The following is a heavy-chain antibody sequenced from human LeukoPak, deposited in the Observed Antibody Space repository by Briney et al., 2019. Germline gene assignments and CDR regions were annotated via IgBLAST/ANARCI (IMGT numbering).Heavy chain of an antibody. CDR1: GGSISSGGYY. V-gene: IGHV4-31*03. Sequence: TLSLTCTVSGGSISSGGYYWSWIRQHPGKGLEWIGYIYYSGSTYYNPSLKSRVTISVDTSKNQFSLKLSSVTAADTAVYYCARDINYASYGMDVWGQGTTVTVSS. J-gene: IGHJ6*02. CDR3: ARDINYASYGMDV. D-gene: IGHD4-11*01. CDR2: IYYSGST.